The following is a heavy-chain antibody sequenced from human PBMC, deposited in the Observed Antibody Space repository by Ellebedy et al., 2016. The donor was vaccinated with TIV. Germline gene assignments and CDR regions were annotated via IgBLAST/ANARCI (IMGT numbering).Heavy chain of an antibody. J-gene: IGHJ4*02. CDR3: ARDGYYYCSSTSCYFWDY. CDR2: MNPNSGNT. V-gene: IGHV1-8*02. Sequence: ASVKVSCXASGGTFSSYAINWVRQATGQGLGWMGWMNPNSGNTGYAQKFQGRVTMTRNTSISTAYMELSSLRSEDTAVYYCARDGYYYCSSTSCYFWDYWGQGTLVTVSS. CDR1: GGTFSSYA. D-gene: IGHD2-2*01.